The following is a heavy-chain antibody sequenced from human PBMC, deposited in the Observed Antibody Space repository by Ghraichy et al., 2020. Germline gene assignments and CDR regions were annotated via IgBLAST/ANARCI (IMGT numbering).Heavy chain of an antibody. Sequence: ESLNISCTVSGGSISSSSYYWGWIRQPPGKGLEWIGSIYYSGSTYYNPSLKSRVTISVDTSKNQFSLKLSSVTAADTAVYYCARLSSSGGDWGQGTLVTVSS. J-gene: IGHJ4*02. D-gene: IGHD6-6*01. CDR3: ARLSSSGGD. CDR2: IYYSGST. CDR1: GGSISSSSYY. V-gene: IGHV4-39*01.